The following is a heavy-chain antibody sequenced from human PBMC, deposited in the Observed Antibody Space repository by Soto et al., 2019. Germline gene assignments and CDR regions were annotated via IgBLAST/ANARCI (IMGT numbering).Heavy chain of an antibody. Sequence: GGSLRLSCAASGFTFSSYAMHWVRQAPGKGLEWVAVISYDGSNKYYADSVKGRFTISRDNSKNTLYLQMNSLRAEDTAVYYCARELIIAARLLYYYYGMDVWGQGTTVTVSS. CDR1: GFTFSSYA. J-gene: IGHJ6*02. D-gene: IGHD6-13*01. V-gene: IGHV3-30-3*01. CDR2: ISYDGSNK. CDR3: ARELIIAARLLYYYYGMDV.